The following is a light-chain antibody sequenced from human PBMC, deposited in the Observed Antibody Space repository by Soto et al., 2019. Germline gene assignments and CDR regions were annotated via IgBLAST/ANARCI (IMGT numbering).Light chain of an antibody. CDR3: TSYAGSNIWL. CDR2: EVS. Sequence: QSVLTQPPSASGSPGQSVTISCTGTSSDVGAYNYVSWYQQNPGKAPKLMIYEVSKRPSGVPDRFSGSKSGKTASLTVSGHQPEDEADYYCTSYAGSNIWLFGGGTKLTVL. V-gene: IGLV2-8*01. J-gene: IGLJ3*02. CDR1: SSDVGAYNY.